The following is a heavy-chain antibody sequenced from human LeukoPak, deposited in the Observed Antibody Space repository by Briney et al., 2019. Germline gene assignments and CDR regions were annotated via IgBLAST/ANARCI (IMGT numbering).Heavy chain of an antibody. Sequence: ATVKISCKVSGYTFTDYMHWVQQAPGKGLEWMGLVDPEVGETIYAEKFQGRVTITADTPTDTAYMELSSLRSEDTAVYYCATLDDYGGNSRHAFDIWGQGTMVTVSS. CDR3: ATLDDYGGNSRHAFDI. CDR2: VDPEVGET. V-gene: IGHV1-69-2*01. D-gene: IGHD4-23*01. CDR1: GYTFTDY. J-gene: IGHJ3*02.